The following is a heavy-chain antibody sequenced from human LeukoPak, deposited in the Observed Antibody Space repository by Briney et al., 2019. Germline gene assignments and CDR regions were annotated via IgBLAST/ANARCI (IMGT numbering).Heavy chain of an antibody. J-gene: IGHJ4*02. D-gene: IGHD6-19*01. V-gene: IGHV3-23*01. CDR1: GFTFSSYA. Sequence: GSLRLSCAASGFTFSSYAMSWVRQAPGKGLEWVSAISGSGGSTYYADSVKGRFTISRNNTKNTLYLQMNSLRAERTALYYSAKSKSSGWYYFDYCGQGRLVTVSS. CDR3: AKSKSSGWYYFDY. CDR2: ISGSGGST.